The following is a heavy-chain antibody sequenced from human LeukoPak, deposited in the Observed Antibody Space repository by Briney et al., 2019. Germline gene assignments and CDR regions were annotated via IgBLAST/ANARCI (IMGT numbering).Heavy chain of an antibody. J-gene: IGHJ4*02. V-gene: IGHV3-21*01. CDR2: ISSSSSYI. CDR3: ARVRKLELRY. D-gene: IGHD1-7*01. Sequence: GGSLRLSCAASGFTFCSYSMNWVRQAPGKGLEWVSSISSSSSYIYYADSVKGRFTISRDNAKNSLYLQMNSLRAEDTAVYYCARVRKLELRYWGQGTLVTVSS. CDR1: GFTFCSYS.